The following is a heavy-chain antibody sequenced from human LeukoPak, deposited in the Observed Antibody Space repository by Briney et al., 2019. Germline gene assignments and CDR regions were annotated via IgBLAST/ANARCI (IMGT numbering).Heavy chain of an antibody. CDR1: GFTFSSYW. V-gene: IGHV3-74*01. CDR3: AMGYYDSSGYSHFDY. J-gene: IGHJ4*02. Sequence: PGGSLRLSCAASGFTFSSYWMHWVRQAPGKGLVWVPRINSDVTNTNYADSVEGRFTISRDNAKNTLYLQMNSLRVEDTAVYYCAMGYYDSSGYSHFDYWGQGTLVTVSS. D-gene: IGHD3-22*01. CDR2: INSDVTNT.